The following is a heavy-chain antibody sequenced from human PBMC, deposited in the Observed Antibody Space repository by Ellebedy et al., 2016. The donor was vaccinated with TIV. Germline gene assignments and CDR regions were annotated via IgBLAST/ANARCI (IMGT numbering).Heavy chain of an antibody. J-gene: IGHJ5*02. Sequence: PGGSLRLSCKASGYSFTSYWIGWVRQMPGKGLEWMGIIYLGDSDTSYRPSFQGQVTISADKSISTAYLQWSSLKASDTAIYYCARFISWFDPWGQGTLVTVSS. V-gene: IGHV5-51*01. CDR1: GYSFTSYW. CDR2: IYLGDSDT. D-gene: IGHD3-10*01. CDR3: ARFISWFDP.